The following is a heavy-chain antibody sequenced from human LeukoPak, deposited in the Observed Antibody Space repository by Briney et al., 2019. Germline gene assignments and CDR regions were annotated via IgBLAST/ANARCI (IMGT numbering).Heavy chain of an antibody. V-gene: IGHV3-23*01. CDR2: VSDSGTSA. J-gene: IGHJ4*02. CDR1: GFTFRNYG. D-gene: IGHD4/OR15-4a*01. CDR3: APDLRGAAWSLDY. Sequence: QSGGSLRLSCVVSGFTFRNYGMSWVRQAPGKGLEWVSVVSDSGTSAYYADSVKGRFTISRDNSKNTLYLQMNSLRAEDTAVYYCAPDLRGAAWSLDYWGQGTLVTVSS.